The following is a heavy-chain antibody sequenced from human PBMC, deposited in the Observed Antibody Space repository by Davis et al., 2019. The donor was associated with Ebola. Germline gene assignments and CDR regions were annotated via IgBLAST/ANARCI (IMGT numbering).Heavy chain of an antibody. CDR1: GFTFSSYW. CDR3: AIAATARGETDY. D-gene: IGHD3-10*01. CDR2: MNQDGSEK. Sequence: GESLKISCAASGFTFSSYWMSWVRQVPGKGLEWVANMNQDGSEKYYVDSVKGRFTISRDNAKNSLYLQMNGLRAEDTAVYYCAIAATARGETDYWGQGTLVTVSS. V-gene: IGHV3-7*01. J-gene: IGHJ4*02.